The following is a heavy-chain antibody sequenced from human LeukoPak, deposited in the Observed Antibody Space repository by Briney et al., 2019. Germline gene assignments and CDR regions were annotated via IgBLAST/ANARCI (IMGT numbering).Heavy chain of an antibody. CDR1: GFTFSSYW. D-gene: IGHD6-13*01. Sequence: GGSLRLSCAASGFTFSSYWMSWVRQAPGKGLEWVANIKEDGSEKYYVDSVKGRFTISRDNVKNSLYVQMNSLRAEDTAVYYCARPIAAAYFDYWGQGTLVTVSS. CDR3: ARPIAAAYFDY. J-gene: IGHJ4*02. CDR2: IKEDGSEK. V-gene: IGHV3-7*03.